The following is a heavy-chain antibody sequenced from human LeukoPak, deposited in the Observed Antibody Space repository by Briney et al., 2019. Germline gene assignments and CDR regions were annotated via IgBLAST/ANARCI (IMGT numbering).Heavy chain of an antibody. J-gene: IGHJ4*02. Sequence: GGSLRLSCAASGFTFSSYSMNWVRQAPGKGLEWVSSISSSSSYIYYADSVKGRFTISRDSAKNSLYLQMNSLRAEDTAVYYCAGDYYDSSGLGYWGQGTLVTVSS. CDR2: ISSSSSYI. V-gene: IGHV3-21*01. CDR1: GFTFSSYS. D-gene: IGHD3-22*01. CDR3: AGDYYDSSGLGY.